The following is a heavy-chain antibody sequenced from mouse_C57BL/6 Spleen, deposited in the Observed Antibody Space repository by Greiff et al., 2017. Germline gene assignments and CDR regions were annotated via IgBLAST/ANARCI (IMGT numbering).Heavy chain of an antibody. CDR2: INPSNGGP. CDR3: ARRSGNWDYFDY. CDR1: GYTFTSYW. Sequence: QVQLKQPGTELVKPGASVKLSCKASGYTFTSYWMHWVKQRPGQGLEWIGNINPSNGGPNYNEKFKGKATLTVDKSSSTAYMQLSSLTSEDSAVYYCARRSGNWDYFDYWGQGTTLTVSS. D-gene: IGHD4-1*01. J-gene: IGHJ2*01. V-gene: IGHV1-53*01.